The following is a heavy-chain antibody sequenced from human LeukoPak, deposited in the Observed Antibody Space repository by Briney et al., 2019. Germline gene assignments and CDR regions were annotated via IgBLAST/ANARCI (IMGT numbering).Heavy chain of an antibody. CDR1: GGSISSSSYY. V-gene: IGHV4-39*01. CDR3: ARGSYDFWSGSKYYFDY. D-gene: IGHD3-3*01. CDR2: IYYSGRT. J-gene: IGHJ4*02. Sequence: SSETLSLTCTVSGGSISSSSYYWGWIRQPPGKGLEWIGSIYYSGRTYYNPSLKSRVTISVDTSKNQFSLKLSSVTAADTAVYYCARGSYDFWSGSKYYFDYWGQGTLVTVSS.